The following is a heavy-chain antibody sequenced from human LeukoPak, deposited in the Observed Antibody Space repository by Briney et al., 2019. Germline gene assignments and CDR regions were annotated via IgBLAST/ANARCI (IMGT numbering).Heavy chain of an antibody. CDR3: AKGYHYDSSGYYYLDY. V-gene: IGHV3-43*02. Sequence: GGSLRLSCAASGFTFDDYAMHWVRQAPGKGLEWVSFITGDGGSTYYADSVKGRFTISRDNSKNSLYLQMNSLRTQDTALYYCAKGYHYDSSGYYYLDYWGQGTLVTVSS. D-gene: IGHD3-22*01. CDR2: ITGDGGST. CDR1: GFTFDDYA. J-gene: IGHJ4*02.